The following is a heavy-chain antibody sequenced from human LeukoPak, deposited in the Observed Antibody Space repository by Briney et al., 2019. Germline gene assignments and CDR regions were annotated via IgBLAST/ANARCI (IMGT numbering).Heavy chain of an antibody. D-gene: IGHD5-18*01. J-gene: IGHJ4*01. Sequence: GGSLRLSCAASGFTVSNNYMSWVRQAPGKGLQWVSTLTGRGDTTYYAESVKGRFTISRDNSKNTVYLQMNSLRVDDTAVYYCARDYGYTPYYFDYWGQGTLVTVSS. CDR2: TGRGDTT. CDR3: ARDYGYTPYYFDY. CDR1: GFTVSNNY. V-gene: IGHV3-53*01.